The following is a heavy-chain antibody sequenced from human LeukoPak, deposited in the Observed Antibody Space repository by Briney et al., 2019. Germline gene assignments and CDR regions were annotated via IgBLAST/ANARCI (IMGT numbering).Heavy chain of an antibody. V-gene: IGHV4-4*07. D-gene: IGHD6-19*01. CDR1: GGSISSYY. CDR3: ARDAGYGASSGWFDY. CDR2: IYTSGST. Sequence: SETLSLTCTASGGSISSYYWSWIRQPAGKGLEWIGRIYTSGSTNYNPSLKSRVTISVDKSKNQFSLKMSSVTAADTAVYYCARDAGYGASSGWFDYWGQGTLVTVSS. J-gene: IGHJ4*02.